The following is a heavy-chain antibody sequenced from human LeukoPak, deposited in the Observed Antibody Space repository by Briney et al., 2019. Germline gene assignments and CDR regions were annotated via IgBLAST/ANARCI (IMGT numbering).Heavy chain of an antibody. J-gene: IGHJ5*02. CDR3: ARDVTLGGWFDP. CDR1: GGSISRYY. D-gene: IGHD5-18*01. Sequence: PSETLSLTCTVSGGSISRYYWSWIRQPPGKGLEWIGYIYYSGSTNYNPSLKSRVTISVDTSKNQFSLKLSSVTAADTAVYYCARDVTLGGWFDPWGQGTLVTVSS. V-gene: IGHV4-59*01. CDR2: IYYSGST.